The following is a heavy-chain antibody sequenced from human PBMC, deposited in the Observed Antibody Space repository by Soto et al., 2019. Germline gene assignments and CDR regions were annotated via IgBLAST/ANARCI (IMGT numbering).Heavy chain of an antibody. CDR3: ASGIQLWLRRINNGYSG. J-gene: IGHJ4*02. V-gene: IGHV1-69*12. Sequence: QVQLVQSGAEVKKPESSVKVSCKAPGGTFSTYAISWVRQAPGQGLEWMGGIIPMFGTANYAQRFQDRVTITAGESANTVYMELSSVRSEDTAVYFCASGIQLWLRRINNGYSGWGQGTLVTVSS. D-gene: IGHD5-18*01. CDR1: GGTFSTYA. CDR2: IIPMFGTA.